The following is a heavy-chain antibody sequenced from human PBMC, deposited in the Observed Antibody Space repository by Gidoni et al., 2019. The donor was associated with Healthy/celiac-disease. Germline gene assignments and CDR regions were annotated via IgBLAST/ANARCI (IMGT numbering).Heavy chain of an antibody. CDR3: ARDPPNSGYDYSWFDP. D-gene: IGHD5-12*01. J-gene: IGHJ5*02. CDR2: ISSSSSYI. Sequence: EVQLVESGGGLVKPGGSLRLSCAASGFTFSSYSMNWVRQAPGKGLEWVSSISSSSSYIYYADSVKGRFTISRDNAKNSLYLQMNSLRAEDTAVYYCARDPPNSGYDYSWFDPWGQGTLVTVSS. CDR1: GFTFSSYS. V-gene: IGHV3-21*01.